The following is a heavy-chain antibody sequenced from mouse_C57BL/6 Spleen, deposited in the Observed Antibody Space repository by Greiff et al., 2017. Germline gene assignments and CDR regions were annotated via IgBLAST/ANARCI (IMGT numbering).Heavy chain of an antibody. CDR1: GYSITSDY. Sequence: VQLQQSGPGLAKPSQTLSLTCSVTGYSITSDYWNWIRKFPGNKLEYMGYISYSGSTYYNPSLKSRISITRDTSENQYYLQLKSVTTEDTATDYCARSPSYYGSSYCDYWGQGTTLTVSS. CDR3: ARSPSYYGSSYCDY. D-gene: IGHD1-1*01. J-gene: IGHJ2*01. V-gene: IGHV3-8*01. CDR2: ISYSGST.